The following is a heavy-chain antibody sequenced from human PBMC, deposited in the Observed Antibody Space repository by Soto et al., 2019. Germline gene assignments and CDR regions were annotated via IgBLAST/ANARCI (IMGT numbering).Heavy chain of an antibody. CDR1: GYTFTKYY. J-gene: IGHJ4*02. D-gene: IGHD3-16*02. Sequence: QVQLVQSGAEVKEPGASMKVSCKASGYTFTKYYIHWVRQAPGQGLEWLGIINPSGGGASYAQKFRARITMTRATSTSTVYMELSSLRSEDTAVYYCARDHDYPWGNDRYTADHWGQGTLVTVSS. CDR2: INPSGGGA. CDR3: ARDHDYPWGNDRYTADH. V-gene: IGHV1-46*01.